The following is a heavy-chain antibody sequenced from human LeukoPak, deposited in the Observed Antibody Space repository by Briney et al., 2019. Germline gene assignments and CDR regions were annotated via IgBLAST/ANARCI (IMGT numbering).Heavy chain of an antibody. CDR3: AKLGRSNFDASGYYLDY. D-gene: IGHD3-22*01. Sequence: GGSLRLSCAASGFTFSSYAMSCVRQAPGKGLEWVSGISAGGGGTYYAASVKGRFTISRDNSKSTLFLQMDSLRAEDTATYYCAKLGRSNFDASGYYLDYWGQGTLVTVSS. J-gene: IGHJ4*02. CDR1: GFTFSSYA. CDR2: ISAGGGGT. V-gene: IGHV3-23*01.